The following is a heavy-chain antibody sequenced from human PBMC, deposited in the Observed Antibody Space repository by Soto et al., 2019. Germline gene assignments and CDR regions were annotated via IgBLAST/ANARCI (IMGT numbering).Heavy chain of an antibody. J-gene: IGHJ3*02. CDR1: GYTFTTFW. CDR3: ARRSHVYGDYVGAFDI. CDR2: IYPGDSDT. D-gene: IGHD4-17*01. Sequence: PGESLKISCKGSGYTFTTFWIGWVRQLPGKGLEWMGIIYPGDSDTRYSPSFRGQVTMSADKSSTTVYLQWSSLKASDTAMYYCARRSHVYGDYVGAFDIWGQGTMVTVSS. V-gene: IGHV5-51*01.